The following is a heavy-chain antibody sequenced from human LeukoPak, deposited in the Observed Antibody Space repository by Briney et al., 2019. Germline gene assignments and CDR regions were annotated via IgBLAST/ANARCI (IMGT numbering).Heavy chain of an antibody. Sequence: SETLSLTCAVYGGSFSGYYWSWIRQPPGKGLEWIGEINHSGSTNCNPSLKSRVTISVDTSKNQFSLKLSSVTAADTAVYYCARGPRGDIVATSRYYYYYYMDVWGRGTTVTVSS. CDR1: GGSFSGYY. D-gene: IGHD5-12*01. CDR3: ARGPRGDIVATSRYYYYYYMDV. J-gene: IGHJ6*03. CDR2: INHSGST. V-gene: IGHV4-34*01.